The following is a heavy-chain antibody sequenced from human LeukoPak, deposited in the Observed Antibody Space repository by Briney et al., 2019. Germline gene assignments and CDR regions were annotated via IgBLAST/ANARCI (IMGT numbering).Heavy chain of an antibody. CDR3: AKDARRYYYDSSGYHDY. V-gene: IGHV3-9*01. CDR2: ISWNSGSI. Sequence: GGSLRLSCAASGFTFDDYAMHWVRQAPGKGLEWVSGISWNSGSICYADSVKGRFTISRDNAKNSLYLQMNSLRAEDTALYYCAKDARRYYYDSSGYHDYWGQGTLVTVSS. CDR1: GFTFDDYA. J-gene: IGHJ4*02. D-gene: IGHD3-22*01.